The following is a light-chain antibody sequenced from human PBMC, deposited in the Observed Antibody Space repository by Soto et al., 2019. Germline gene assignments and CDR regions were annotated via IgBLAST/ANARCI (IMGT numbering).Light chain of an antibody. CDR3: QSFDSSLTAWV. V-gene: IGLV1-40*01. J-gene: IGLJ3*02. CDR1: NSNIGAGYD. CDR2: AYT. Sequence: QSVLTQPPSVSGAPGQRVTISCTGSNSNIGAGYDLHWYQQFPGAAPKLLIFAYTNRPSGVPDRFSGSKSGTSASLAITGLHADDEADYYCQSFDSSLTAWVFGGGTKLTVL.